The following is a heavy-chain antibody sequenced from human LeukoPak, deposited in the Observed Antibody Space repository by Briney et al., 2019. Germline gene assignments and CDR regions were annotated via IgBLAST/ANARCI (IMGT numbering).Heavy chain of an antibody. D-gene: IGHD1-7*01. CDR3: ARGFNWNYGRFDF. V-gene: IGHV3-7*05. CDR2: MRQDGSEK. J-gene: IGHJ4*02. Sequence: PGGSLRLSCVASGFNFINYWMSWVRHAPGKGLEWVANMRQDGSEKYYVDSVKGRFTISRDNAKNSLYLQMNSLRAEDTAAYYCARGFNWNYGRFDFWGQGTLVTVSS. CDR1: GFNFINYW.